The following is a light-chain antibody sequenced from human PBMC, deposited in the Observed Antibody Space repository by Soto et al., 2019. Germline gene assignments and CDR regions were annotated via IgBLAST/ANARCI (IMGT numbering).Light chain of an antibody. V-gene: IGLV2-14*03. CDR2: DVS. CDR3: SSSTSRTTLV. J-gene: IGLJ7*01. CDR1: YSDVGYYNS. Sequence: QSVLTQPASVSGSPGQSIAISCSGTYSDVGYYNSVSWYQHHPGKVPKLIMSDVSARPSGVSNRFSGSKSGNTASLTISGPQAEDEGDYYCSSSTSRTTLVFGGGTQLTVL.